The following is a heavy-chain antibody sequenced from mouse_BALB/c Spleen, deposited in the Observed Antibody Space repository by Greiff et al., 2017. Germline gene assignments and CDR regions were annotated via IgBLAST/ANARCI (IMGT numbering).Heavy chain of an antibody. Sequence: EVNLVESGGGLVQPGGSRKLSCAASGFTFSSFGMHWVRQAPEKGLEWVAYISSGSSTIYCADTVKGRFTISRDNPKNTLFLQMTSLRSEDTAMYYCARSGGYVNYFDYWGQGTTLTVSS. D-gene: IGHD3-2*02. J-gene: IGHJ2*01. CDR3: ARSGGYVNYFDY. CDR1: GFTFSSFG. CDR2: ISSGSSTI. V-gene: IGHV5-17*02.